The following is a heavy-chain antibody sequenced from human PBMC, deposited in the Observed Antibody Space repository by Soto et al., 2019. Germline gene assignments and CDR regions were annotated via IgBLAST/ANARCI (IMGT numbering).Heavy chain of an antibody. CDR3: SRSLDY. Sequence: GGSMRLSCAASGFTFSSYWMDWVRQAPGKGLEWVANINQDGSEKHYVDSVKGRFTISRDNAKNSLYLQMSSLTAEDSALYYCSRSLDYWGQGTRVTVSS. CDR1: GFTFSSYW. J-gene: IGHJ4*02. CDR2: INQDGSEK. V-gene: IGHV3-7*01.